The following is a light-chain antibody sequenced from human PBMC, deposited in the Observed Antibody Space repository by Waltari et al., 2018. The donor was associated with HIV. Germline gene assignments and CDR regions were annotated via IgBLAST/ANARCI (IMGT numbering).Light chain of an antibody. CDR3: QHRSNWPLT. J-gene: IGKJ4*01. V-gene: IGKV3-11*01. CDR1: QSVSNY. Sequence: EIALTQSTATLSLSPGERATLSYSASQSVSNYLTLYQQKPDQCPRLLIYDASNRSTGIPARFSGSGSETDVTLTISSLGPADFAVYYCQHRSNWPLTFGGGTKVEIK. CDR2: DAS.